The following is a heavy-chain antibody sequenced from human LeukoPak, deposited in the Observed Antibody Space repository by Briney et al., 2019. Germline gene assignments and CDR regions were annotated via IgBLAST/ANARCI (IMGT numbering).Heavy chain of an antibody. CDR1: GGTFSSYA. Sequence: SVKVSCKASGGTFSSYAISWVRQAPGQGLEWMGGIIPIFGTANYAQKFQGRVTITADESTSTAYMELSSLRSEDTAVYYCTRESGSYHGDDYWGQGTLVTVSS. D-gene: IGHD1-26*01. J-gene: IGHJ4*02. CDR2: IIPIFGTA. V-gene: IGHV1-69*13. CDR3: TRESGSYHGDDY.